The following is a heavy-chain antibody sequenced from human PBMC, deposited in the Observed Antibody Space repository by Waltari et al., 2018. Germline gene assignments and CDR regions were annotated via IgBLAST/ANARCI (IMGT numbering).Heavy chain of an antibody. J-gene: IGHJ4*02. V-gene: IGHV4-4*02. Sequence: WGRGVRQTQKKGVEWIGQARGPGKTNDNPSFASRVTISLDTYNKQFSLKVTSATAADTAVYYCARDSGRGLYLDSWGPGTLVTVSP. CDR3: ARDSGRGLYLDS. CDR1: W. D-gene: IGHD2-15*01. CDR2: ARGPGKT.